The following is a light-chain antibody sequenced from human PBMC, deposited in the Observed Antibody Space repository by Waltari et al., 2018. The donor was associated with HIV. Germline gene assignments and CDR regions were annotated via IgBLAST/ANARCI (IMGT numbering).Light chain of an antibody. CDR3: AAWDESLNAWV. V-gene: IGLV1-44*01. Sequence: QSVLPPPPSAPGTPGQRVTISCSGSRSNIGSNDVNWYQQAPGTAPKFLMYSNNKRPSGVPDRFSGSKSGTSASLAISGLQSDDEADYYCAAWDESLNAWVFGGGTRLTVL. J-gene: IGLJ3*02. CDR2: SNN. CDR1: RSNIGSND.